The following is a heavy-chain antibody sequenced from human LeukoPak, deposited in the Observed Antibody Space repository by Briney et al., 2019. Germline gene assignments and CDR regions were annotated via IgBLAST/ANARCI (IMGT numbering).Heavy chain of an antibody. CDR3: ARDPNPSGSYGILDR. V-gene: IGHV3-9*01. J-gene: IGHJ5*02. CDR2: ISWNSGRT. Sequence: GRSLRLSCVASGFTFDDYALYWVRQAPGKCLEWVSSISWNSGRTAYADSVKGRFTVSRDNARNSLFLEMNSLRSEDTAFYYCARDPNPSGSYGILDRWGQGTLVTDCS. CDR1: GFTFDDYA. D-gene: IGHD1-26*01.